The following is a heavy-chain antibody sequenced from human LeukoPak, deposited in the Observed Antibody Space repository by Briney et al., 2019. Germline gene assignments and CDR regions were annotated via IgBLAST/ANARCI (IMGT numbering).Heavy chain of an antibody. V-gene: IGHV3-30-3*01. CDR3: ARDRGYFDWLLVY. CDR2: ISYDGSNK. CDR1: GFTFSSYA. J-gene: IGHJ4*02. Sequence: TGGSLRLSCAASGFTFSSYAMHWVRQAPGKGLEWVAVISYDGSNKYYADSVKGRFTISRDNSKNTLYLQMNSLRAEDTAVYYCARDRGYFDWLLVYWGQGTLVTVSS. D-gene: IGHD3-9*01.